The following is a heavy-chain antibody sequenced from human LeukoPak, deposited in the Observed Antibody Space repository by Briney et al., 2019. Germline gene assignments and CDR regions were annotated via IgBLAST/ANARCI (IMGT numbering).Heavy chain of an antibody. CDR3: ARSGMAGPLDY. CDR2: IYTSGST. D-gene: IGHD3-10*01. CDR1: GGSISSGSYY. J-gene: IGHJ4*02. Sequence: SETLSLTCTVSGGSISSGSYYWGWIRQPAGKGLEWIGRIYTSGSTNYNPSLKSRVTISVDTSKNQFSLKLSPVTAADTAVYYCARSGMAGPLDYWGQGTLVTVSS. V-gene: IGHV4-61*02.